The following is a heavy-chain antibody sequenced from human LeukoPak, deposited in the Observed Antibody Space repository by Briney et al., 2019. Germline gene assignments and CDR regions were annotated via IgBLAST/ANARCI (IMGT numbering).Heavy chain of an antibody. CDR1: GFTFSSFA. V-gene: IGHV3-23*01. D-gene: IGHD4-17*01. CDR3: TKDPNGDYVGAFDP. J-gene: IGHJ5*02. CDR2: ITGGHYPT. Sequence: GSLRLSCAASGFTFSSFAMTWVRQAPGKGLEWVSSITGGHYPTYNTDSVKGRFTISRDNSKNTLYLQMNGLRADDTAVYYCTKDPNGDYVGAFDPWGQGTLVTVSS.